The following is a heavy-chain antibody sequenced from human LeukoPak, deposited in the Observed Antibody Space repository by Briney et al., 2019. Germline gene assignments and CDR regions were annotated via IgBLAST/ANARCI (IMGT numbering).Heavy chain of an antibody. CDR2: IWYVGSKR. V-gene: IGHV3-33*06. D-gene: IGHD6-19*01. CDR1: GFTFSSDG. J-gene: IGHJ1*01. CDR3: AKAFLGTGWYGSVRGGDFQH. Sequence: GGSLRLSWAAIGFTFSSDGMHSVRHGPGKGLEWVAPIWYVGSKRYYADSVKGRFTISRDNSKTTLYLQMNSLSPEDTAMYYCAKAFLGTGWYGSVRGGDFQHWGQGTLVTVSS.